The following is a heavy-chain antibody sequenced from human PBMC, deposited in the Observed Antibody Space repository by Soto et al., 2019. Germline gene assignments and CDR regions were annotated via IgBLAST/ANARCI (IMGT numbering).Heavy chain of an antibody. CDR3: ASPARGSYGHPLDY. CDR2: ISYVGNNQ. CDR1: GFVFRSYA. J-gene: IGHJ4*02. D-gene: IGHD3-16*01. Sequence: QVQLVESGGGVVQPGRSLRLSCVVSGFVFRSYAMHWVRQAPGKGLEWVAVISYVGNNQYYADSVRGRFTISRDNSKNTLYLQMNRLRAEDTAVYYCASPARGSYGHPLDYWGQGTLVTVSS. V-gene: IGHV3-30-3*01.